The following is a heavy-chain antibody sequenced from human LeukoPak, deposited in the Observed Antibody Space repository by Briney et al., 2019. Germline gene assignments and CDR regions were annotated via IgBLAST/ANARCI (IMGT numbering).Heavy chain of an antibody. CDR3: ARHSGSSNEGFDY. J-gene: IGHJ4*02. Sequence: RGESLKISCKGSGYSFTSYWIGWVRQMPGKGLEWIGIIYPGDSDTRYSPSFQGQVTISADKSISTAYLQWSSLKASDTAMYYCARHSGSSNEGFDYWGQGTLVTVSS. V-gene: IGHV5-51*01. CDR2: IYPGDSDT. CDR1: GYSFTSYW. D-gene: IGHD1-26*01.